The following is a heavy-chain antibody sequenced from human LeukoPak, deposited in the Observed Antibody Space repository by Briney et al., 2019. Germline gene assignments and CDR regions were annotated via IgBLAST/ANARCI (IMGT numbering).Heavy chain of an antibody. V-gene: IGHV7-4-1*02. J-gene: IGHJ6*02. CDR2: INTNTGNP. D-gene: IGHD3/OR15-3a*01. CDR3: ARGGVDGLINYYYYYGMDV. CDR1: GYTFTSYA. Sequence: ASVKVSCKASGYTFTSYAMNWVRQAPGQGLKWMGWINTNTGNPTYAQGFTGRFVFSLDTSVSTAYLQISSLKAEDTAVYYCARGGVDGLINYYYYYGMDVWGQGTTVTVSS.